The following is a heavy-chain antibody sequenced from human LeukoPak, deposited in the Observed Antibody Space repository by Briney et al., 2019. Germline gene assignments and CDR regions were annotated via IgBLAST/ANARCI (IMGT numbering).Heavy chain of an antibody. J-gene: IGHJ2*01. CDR1: GFTFSSYE. CDR2: ISSSGSTI. Sequence: PGGSLRLSCAASGFTFSSYEMNWVRQAPGKGLEWVSYISSSGSTIYYADSVKGRFTISRDNAKNSLYLQMNSLRAEDTAVYYCASYSGSPFPFDLWGRGTLVTVSS. V-gene: IGHV3-48*03. D-gene: IGHD3-22*01. CDR3: ASYSGSPFPFDL.